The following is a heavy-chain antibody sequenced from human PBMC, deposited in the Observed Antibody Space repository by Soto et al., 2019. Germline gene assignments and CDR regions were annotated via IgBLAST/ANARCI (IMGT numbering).Heavy chain of an antibody. CDR3: ARMRGYSGDGRLDY. J-gene: IGHJ4*02. CDR1: GGSISSGGYY. CDR2: IYYSGST. Sequence: QVQLQESGPGLVKPSQTLSLTCTVSGGSISSGGYYWSWIRQHPGKGLEWIGYIYYSGSTYHNPSLKSRITISLDTSKNQFSLKLSSVAAADTAVYYCARMRGYSGDGRLDYWGQGTLVTVSS. D-gene: IGHD5-12*01. V-gene: IGHV4-31*03.